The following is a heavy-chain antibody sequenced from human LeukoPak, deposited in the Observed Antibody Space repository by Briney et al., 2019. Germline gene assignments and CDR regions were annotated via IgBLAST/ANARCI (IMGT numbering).Heavy chain of an antibody. V-gene: IGHV3-11*01. CDR1: GFTFSDYY. D-gene: IGHD4-23*01. CDR3: AAKISQREKFSTVVREW. CDR2: ISSSGSTI. J-gene: IGHJ4*02. Sequence: GGSLRLSCAASGFTFSDYYMSWIRRAPGKGLEWGSYISSSGSTIYYADSVKGRFTISRDNSKNTLYLQMNSLRAEDTAVYYCAAKISQREKFSTVVREWWGQGTLVTVSS.